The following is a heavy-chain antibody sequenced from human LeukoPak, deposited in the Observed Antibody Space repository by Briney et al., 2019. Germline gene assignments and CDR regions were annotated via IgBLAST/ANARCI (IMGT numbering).Heavy chain of an antibody. CDR1: GFSLNYYS. CDR2: ISSTSSTI. V-gene: IGHV3-48*01. D-gene: IGHD3-10*01. CDR3: AKPPRGSGEDY. Sequence: GGSLRLSCAASGFSLNYYSMNWVRQAPGKGLEWISYISSTSSTISYADSVKGRFTISRDNSKNTLYLQMNSLRAEDTAVYYCAKPPRGSGEDYWGQGTLVTVSS. J-gene: IGHJ4*02.